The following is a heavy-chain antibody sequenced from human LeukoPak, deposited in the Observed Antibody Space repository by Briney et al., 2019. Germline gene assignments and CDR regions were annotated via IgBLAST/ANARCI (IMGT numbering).Heavy chain of an antibody. J-gene: IGHJ4*02. CDR2: INHSGST. CDR3: ARGTIDSDGLRNFDY. D-gene: IGHD3-9*01. V-gene: IGHV4-34*01. Sequence: SETLSLTCAVYGGSFSGYYWSWIRQPPGKGLEWIGEINHSGSTNYNPSLKSRVTISVDTSKNQFSLKLSSVTAADTAVYYCARGTIDSDGLRNFDYWGQGTLVTVSS. CDR1: GGSFSGYY.